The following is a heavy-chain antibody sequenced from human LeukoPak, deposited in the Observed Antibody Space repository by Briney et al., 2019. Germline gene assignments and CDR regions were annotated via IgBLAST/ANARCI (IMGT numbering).Heavy chain of an antibody. D-gene: IGHD6-13*01. V-gene: IGHV4-34*01. J-gene: IGHJ5*02. Sequence: PSETLSLTCAVYGGSFSGYYWSWVRQPPGKGLEWIGEINHSGSTNSNPSLKSRVTISVDTSKNQFSLKLSSVTAADTAVYYCARDNRAQQQQFSRFDPWGQGNLVTVSS. CDR1: GGSFSGYY. CDR3: ARDNRAQQQQFSRFDP. CDR2: INHSGST.